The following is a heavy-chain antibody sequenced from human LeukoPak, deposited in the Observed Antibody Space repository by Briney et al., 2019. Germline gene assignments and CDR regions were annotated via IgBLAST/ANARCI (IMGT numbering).Heavy chain of an antibody. J-gene: IGHJ4*02. CDR3: ARAVSNSGWYGSVDY. CDR2: INQDGSAK. V-gene: IGHV3-7*05. Sequence: GGSLRLSCADSGFLFSNSWMAWVRQAPGRGLEWLANINQDGSAKTCVDSVKGRFTISRDNAKNSLYLQMNTLRAEDTALYYCARAVSNSGWYGSVDYWGQGTLVTVSS. CDR1: GFLFSNSW. D-gene: IGHD6-19*01.